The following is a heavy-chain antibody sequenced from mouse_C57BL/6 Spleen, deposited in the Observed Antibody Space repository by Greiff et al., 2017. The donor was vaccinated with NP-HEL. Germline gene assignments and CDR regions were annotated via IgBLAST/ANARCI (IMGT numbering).Heavy chain of an antibody. CDR2: ISSGSSTI. CDR1: GFTFSDSG. J-gene: IGHJ4*01. D-gene: IGHD1-1*01. Sequence: EVKLVESGGGLVKPGGSLKLSCAASGFTFSDSGMHWVRQAPEKGLEWVAYISSGSSTIYYADTVKGRFTISRDNAKNTLFLQMTSLRSEDTAMYYCARFLLEITTYYAMDYWGQGTSVTVSS. CDR3: ARFLLEITTYYAMDY. V-gene: IGHV5-17*01.